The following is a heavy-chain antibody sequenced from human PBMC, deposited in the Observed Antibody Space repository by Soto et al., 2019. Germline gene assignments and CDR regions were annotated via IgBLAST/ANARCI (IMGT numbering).Heavy chain of an antibody. CDR1: NDSIRSDNW. CDR3: ARRLFVRGTLGYYDY. CDR2: IFHSGSS. J-gene: IGHJ4*02. D-gene: IGHD3-10*02. V-gene: IGHV4-4*02. Sequence: QVHLQESGPGLVKPSETLSLTCSVSNDSIRSDNWWSWVRQPPGKGLEWIGEIFHSGSSNNNPSLKSRFTLSVDKTKDEFSLKLNSVTAADTTVYYCARRLFVRGTLGYYDYWGQGTLVTVSS.